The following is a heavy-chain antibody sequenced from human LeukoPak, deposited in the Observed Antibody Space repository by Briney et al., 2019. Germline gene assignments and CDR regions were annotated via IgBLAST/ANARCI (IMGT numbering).Heavy chain of an antibody. CDR1: GGTFSSYA. D-gene: IGHD2-2*01. CDR2: IIPIFGTA. V-gene: IGHV1-69*01. Sequence: GSSVKVSCKASGGTFSSYAISWVRQAPGQGLEWMGGIIPIFGTANYAQKFQGRVTITADESTSTAYMELSSLRSEDTAVYYCAREEGYCSSTSCSNWFDPWGQGTLVTVSS. J-gene: IGHJ5*02. CDR3: AREEGYCSSTSCSNWFDP.